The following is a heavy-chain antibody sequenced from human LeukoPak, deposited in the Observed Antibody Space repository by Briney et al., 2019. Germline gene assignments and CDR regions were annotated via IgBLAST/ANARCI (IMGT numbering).Heavy chain of an antibody. CDR1: GFTFSTYW. Sequence: GGSLRLSCGASGFTFSTYWMYWVRQAPGKGLEWISYISSSASTIYYADSVKGRFTISRDNAKNSLYLQMNSLRAEDTAIYYCVTRHDYGDHGRGCLDYWGQGTLVTVSS. D-gene: IGHD4-17*01. J-gene: IGHJ4*02. CDR3: VTRHDYGDHGRGCLDY. CDR2: ISSSASTI. V-gene: IGHV3-48*03.